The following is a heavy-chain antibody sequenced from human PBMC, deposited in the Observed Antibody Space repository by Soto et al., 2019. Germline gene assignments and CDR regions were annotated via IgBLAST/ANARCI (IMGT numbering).Heavy chain of an antibody. CDR2: ISSSSSTI. Sequence: GGSLRLSCAASGFTFSSYSMNWVRQAPGKGLEWVSYISSSSSTIYYADSVKGRFTISRDNAKNSLYLQMNSLRAEDTAVYYCARAGRWLQLNYFDYWGQGTLVTVSS. V-gene: IGHV3-48*01. CDR1: GFTFSSYS. D-gene: IGHD5-12*01. J-gene: IGHJ4*02. CDR3: ARAGRWLQLNYFDY.